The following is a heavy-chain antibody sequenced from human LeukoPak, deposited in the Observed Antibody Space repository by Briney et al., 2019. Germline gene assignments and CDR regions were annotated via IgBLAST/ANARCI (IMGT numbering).Heavy chain of an antibody. CDR1: GFTFSSYW. J-gene: IGHJ6*02. V-gene: IGHV3-21*01. Sequence: GGSLRLSCATSGFTFSSYWMNWARQAPGKGLEWVSSISSSSSYIYYADSVKDRFTISRDNAKNSLYLQMNSLRAEDTAVYFCARDHYDILTGYMGMDVWGQGTTVTVSS. D-gene: IGHD3-9*01. CDR3: ARDHYDILTGYMGMDV. CDR2: ISSSSSYI.